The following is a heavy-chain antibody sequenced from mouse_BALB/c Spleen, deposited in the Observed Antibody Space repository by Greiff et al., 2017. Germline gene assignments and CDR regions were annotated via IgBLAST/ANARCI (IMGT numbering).Heavy chain of an antibody. J-gene: IGHJ2*01. D-gene: IGHD2-1*01. CDR3: ARPIYYGNYEY. CDR1: GVDFSSYW. Sequence: AGGGVDFSSYWSSWVRQAPGKGLEWIGEINPDSSTINYTPSLKDKFIISRDNAKNTLYLQMSKVRSEDTALYYCARPIYYGNYEYWGQGTTLTVAS. V-gene: IGHV4-1*02. CDR2: INPDSSTI.